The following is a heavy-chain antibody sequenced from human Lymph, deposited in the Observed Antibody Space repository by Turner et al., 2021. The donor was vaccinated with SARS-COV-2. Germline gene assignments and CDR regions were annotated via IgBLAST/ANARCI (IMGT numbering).Heavy chain of an antibody. V-gene: IGHV1-2*02. CDR2: INPNSGGT. CDR3: ARDTRGDYSYYYDGMDV. CDR1: GYIFTGYY. D-gene: IGHD4-17*01. Sequence: QVQLVQSGAEVKRPGASVKVSCKASGYIFTGYYMHWVRQAPEQGLEWMGWINPNSGGTNYAQKFQGRVTMTRDTSISTAYMEVSRLRSDDTAVYYCARDTRGDYSYYYDGMDVWGQGTTVTVSS. J-gene: IGHJ6*02.